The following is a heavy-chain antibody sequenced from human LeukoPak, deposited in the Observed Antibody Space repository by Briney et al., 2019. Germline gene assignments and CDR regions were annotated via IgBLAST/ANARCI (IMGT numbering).Heavy chain of an antibody. D-gene: IGHD2-15*01. CDR2: ISGSGGST. Sequence: PGGSLRLSCAASGFTFSSYAMSWVRQAPGKGLEWVSAISGSGGSTYYADSVKGRFTISRDNSKNTLYLQMNSLRAEDTAVYYCAKDLGYCSGGSCPYYYYYGMDVWGQGTTVTVSS. CDR3: AKDLGYCSGGSCPYYYYYGMDV. J-gene: IGHJ6*02. CDR1: GFTFSSYA. V-gene: IGHV3-23*01.